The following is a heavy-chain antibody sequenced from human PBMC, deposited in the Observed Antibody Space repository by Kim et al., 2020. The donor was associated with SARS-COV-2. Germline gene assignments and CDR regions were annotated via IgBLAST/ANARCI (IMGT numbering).Heavy chain of an antibody. CDR3: ARDAMVVAAPGGAFDI. D-gene: IGHD2-15*01. V-gene: IGHV3-33*08. J-gene: IGHJ3*02. CDR1: GFTFSSYG. Sequence: GGSLRLSCAASGFTFSSYGMHWVRQAPGKGLEWVAVIWYDGSNKYYADSVKGRFTISRDNSKNTLYLQMNSLRAEDTAVYYCARDAMVVAAPGGAFDIWGQGTMVTVSS. CDR2: IWYDGSNK.